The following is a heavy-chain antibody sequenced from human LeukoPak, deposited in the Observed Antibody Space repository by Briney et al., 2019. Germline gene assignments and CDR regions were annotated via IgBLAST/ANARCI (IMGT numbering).Heavy chain of an antibody. CDR3: ARDRPYSGYGLSYFDY. J-gene: IGHJ4*02. CDR1: GGSFSGYY. Sequence: SETLSLTCAVYGGSFSGYYWSWIRQPPGKGLEWIGEINHSGSTNYNPSLKSRVTISVDTSKNQFSLKLSSVTAADTAVYYCARDRPYSGYGLSYFDYWGQGTLVTVSS. V-gene: IGHV4-34*01. D-gene: IGHD5-12*01. CDR2: INHSGST.